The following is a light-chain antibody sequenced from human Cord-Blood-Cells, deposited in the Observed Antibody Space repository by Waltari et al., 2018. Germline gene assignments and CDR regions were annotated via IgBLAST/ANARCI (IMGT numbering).Light chain of an antibody. CDR1: QSVSGY. J-gene: IGKJ1*01. CDR3: QQRSNWPVT. V-gene: IGKV3-11*01. CDR2: DAS. Sequence: EIVLTQSPATLSLSPGERATLSCRDSQSVSGYLAWYQQKPGQAPRLLIYDASNRATGIPARFSGSGSGTDFTLTISSLEPEDFAVYYCQQRSNWPVTFGQGTKVEIK.